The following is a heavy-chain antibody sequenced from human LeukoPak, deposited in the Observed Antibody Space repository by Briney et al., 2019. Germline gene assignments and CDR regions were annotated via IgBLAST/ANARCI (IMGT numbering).Heavy chain of an antibody. J-gene: IGHJ2*01. CDR2: IDPTDSYT. CDR3: AGEHSSSWYFDL. D-gene: IGHD6-13*01. V-gene: IGHV5-10-1*01. CDR1: GYSFTDYW. Sequence: GASLKISCKCSGYSFTDYWISWVRQMPGKGLEWMGRIDPTDSYTNYSPSFQGHVTISADKSTSTAYLQWSSLKASDTAMYYCAGEHSSSWYFDLWGRGTLVTVSS.